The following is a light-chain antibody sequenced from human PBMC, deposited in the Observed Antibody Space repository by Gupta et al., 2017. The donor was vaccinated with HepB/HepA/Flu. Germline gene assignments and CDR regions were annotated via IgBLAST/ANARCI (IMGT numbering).Light chain of an antibody. CDR2: GKN. Sequence: SSELTPDPTVSVAFGQTIRITFQGDSLRSYYASWYQQTPGQAPVLVIYGKNNRPSGIPDRFSGSSSGNTASLTITGAQAEDEADYYCNSRDSSGNHLVFGGGTKLTVL. CDR1: SLRSYY. CDR3: NSRDSSGNHLV. J-gene: IGLJ2*01. V-gene: IGLV3-19*01.